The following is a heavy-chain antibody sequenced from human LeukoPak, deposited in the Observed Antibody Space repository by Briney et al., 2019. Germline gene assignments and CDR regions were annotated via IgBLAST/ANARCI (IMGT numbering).Heavy chain of an antibody. CDR1: GGSISSYY. CDR3: ARGGDPYWFDP. Sequence: SETLSLTCTVSGGSISSYYWSWIRQPPGKGLEWIGYIYYSGSTNYNPSLKSRVTISVDTSKNQFSLKLSSVTAADTAVYYRARGGDPYWFDPWGQGTLVTVSS. J-gene: IGHJ5*02. CDR2: IYYSGST. V-gene: IGHV4-59*01. D-gene: IGHD3-3*01.